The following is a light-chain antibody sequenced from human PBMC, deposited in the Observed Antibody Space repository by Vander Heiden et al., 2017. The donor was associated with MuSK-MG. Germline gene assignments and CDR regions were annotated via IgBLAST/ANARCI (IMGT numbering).Light chain of an antibody. V-gene: IGKV3-20*01. CDR3: QHDGSSLWT. CDR2: GAS. Sequence: EIVLTQSPGTLSLSPGERATISCRASQSFTSSNIAWYQQKPGQAPRLLIYGASSRATGIPDRFSGDMSGTDFTLTISRLEPEDLTVYYCQHDGSSLWTFGQGTKVEIK. J-gene: IGKJ1*01. CDR1: QSFTSSN.